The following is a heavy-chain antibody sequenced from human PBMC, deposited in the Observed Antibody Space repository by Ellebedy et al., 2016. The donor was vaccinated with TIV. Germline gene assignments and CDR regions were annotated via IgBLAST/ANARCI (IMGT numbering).Heavy chain of an antibody. D-gene: IGHD3-22*01. CDR2: VSAYSGNT. J-gene: IGHJ6*02. CDR1: GYTFIDYG. CDR3: ARDTTGGGYDSSGLYGMDV. V-gene: IGHV1-18*01. Sequence: AASVKVSYKSSGYTFIDYGVTWVRQAPGQGLDWMGWVSAYSGNTNYAQKLQGRVTMTTDTSTSTAYMELRSLRSDDTAVYYCARDTTGGGYDSSGLYGMDVWGQGTTVTVSS.